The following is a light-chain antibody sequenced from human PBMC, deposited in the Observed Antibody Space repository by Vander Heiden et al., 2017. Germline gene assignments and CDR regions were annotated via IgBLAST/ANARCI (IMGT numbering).Light chain of an antibody. CDR1: QSVSND. CDR3: QQRSNWPPEVT. CDR2: DAS. Sequence: EIVLTQSPATLSLSPGDSATLSCRASQSVSNDLAWYQHKPGQAPRLLIYDASNRAAGIPARFSGSGSGTDFTLTISSLEPEDFAVYYCQQRSNWPPEVTFGGGTKVEIK. J-gene: IGKJ4*01. V-gene: IGKV3-11*01.